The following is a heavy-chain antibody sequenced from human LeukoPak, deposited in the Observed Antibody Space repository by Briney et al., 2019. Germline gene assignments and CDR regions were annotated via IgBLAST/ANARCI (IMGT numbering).Heavy chain of an antibody. CDR1: GFTFSSYS. CDR2: ISGSGGST. J-gene: IGHJ4*02. D-gene: IGHD3-22*01. V-gene: IGHV3-23*01. CDR3: AKDSQSHYYDSSGYYLPFDY. Sequence: GGSLRLSCAASGFTFSSYSMNWVRQAPGKGLEWVSAISGSGGSTYYADSVKGRFTISRDNSKNTLYLQMNSLRAEDTAVYYCAKDSQSHYYDSSGYYLPFDYWGQGTLVTVSS.